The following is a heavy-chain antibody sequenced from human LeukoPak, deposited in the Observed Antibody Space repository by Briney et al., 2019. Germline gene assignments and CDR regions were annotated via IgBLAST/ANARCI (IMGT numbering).Heavy chain of an antibody. Sequence: GASVKVSCKASGYTFISYGITWVRQAPGQGLEWMGGIIPIFGTANYAQKFQGRVTITADESTSTAYMELSSLRSEDTAVYYCARVGVRGRGYFDYWGQGTLVTVSS. CDR3: ARVGVRGRGYFDY. CDR1: GYTFISYG. CDR2: IIPIFGTA. V-gene: IGHV1-69*13. J-gene: IGHJ4*02. D-gene: IGHD3-10*01.